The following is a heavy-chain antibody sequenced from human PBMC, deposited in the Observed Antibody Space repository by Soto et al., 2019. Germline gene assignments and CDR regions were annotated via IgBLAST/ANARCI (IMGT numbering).Heavy chain of an antibody. D-gene: IGHD6-13*01. CDR3: AHEDEIAAAQT. V-gene: IGHV2-5*02. CDR2: IYWDDDK. CDR1: GFSLSTSGVG. J-gene: IGHJ5*02. Sequence: QITLKESGPTLVKPTQTLTLTCTFSGFSLSTSGVGVGWIRQPPGKALEWLALIYWDDDKRYSPSLKSRLTXTXXTSKNQVVLTMTNMDPVDTATYYCAHEDEIAAAQTWGQGTLVTVSS.